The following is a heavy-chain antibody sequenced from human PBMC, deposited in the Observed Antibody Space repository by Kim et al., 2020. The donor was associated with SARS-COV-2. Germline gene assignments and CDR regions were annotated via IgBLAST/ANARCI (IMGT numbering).Heavy chain of an antibody. CDR2: ISSRSSYI. Sequence: GGSLRLSCAASGFTFSSYSMNWVRQAPGKGLEWVSSISSRSSYIYYADSVKGRLTISRDNAKNSLYLQMNSLRAEDTAVYYCATVLGIAARPVPWGQGTLVTVSS. J-gene: IGHJ5*02. V-gene: IGHV3-21*01. D-gene: IGHD6-6*01. CDR1: GFTFSSYS. CDR3: ATVLGIAARPVP.